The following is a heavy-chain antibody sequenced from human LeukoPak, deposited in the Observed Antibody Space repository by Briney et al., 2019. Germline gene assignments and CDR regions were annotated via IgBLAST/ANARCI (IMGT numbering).Heavy chain of an antibody. CDR1: GFTFSSYA. J-gene: IGHJ4*02. CDR3: ARGHVVVVAAADY. CDR2: ISSSSSYI. D-gene: IGHD2-15*01. V-gene: IGHV3-21*01. Sequence: PGGSLRLSCAASGFTFSSYAMSWVRQAPGKGLEWVSSISSSSSYIYYADSVKGRFTISRDNAKNSLYLQMNGLRAEDTAVYYCARGHVVVVAAADYWGQGTLVTVSS.